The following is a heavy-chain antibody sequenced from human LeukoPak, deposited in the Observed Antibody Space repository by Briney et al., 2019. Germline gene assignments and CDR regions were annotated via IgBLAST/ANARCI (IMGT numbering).Heavy chain of an antibody. J-gene: IGHJ4*02. CDR3: AKDPGYCTNGVCYTGGYFDY. Sequence: GGSLRLSCAASGFTFSSYAMSWVRQAPGKGLEWVSAISGSGGSTYCADSVKGRFTISRDNSKNTLYLQMNSLRAEDTAVYYCAKDPGYCTNGVCYTGGYFDYWGQGTLVTVSS. V-gene: IGHV3-23*01. CDR1: GFTFSSYA. D-gene: IGHD2-8*01. CDR2: ISGSGGST.